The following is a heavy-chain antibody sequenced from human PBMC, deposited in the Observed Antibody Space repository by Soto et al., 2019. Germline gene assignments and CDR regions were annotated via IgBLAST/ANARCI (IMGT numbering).Heavy chain of an antibody. CDR2: INHSGST. CDR1: CGSFSGYY. V-gene: IGHV4-34*01. CDR3: ARVDYYGSSNGFDI. J-gene: IGHJ3*02. Sequence: ADTLSITCAVYCGSFSGYYWIWLLQPPWKGLEWIGEINHSGSTNYNPSLKSRVTISVDTTKNQFSLKLSSVTAADTAVYYCARVDYYGSSNGFDIWGQGTMVTVSS. D-gene: IGHD3-10*01.